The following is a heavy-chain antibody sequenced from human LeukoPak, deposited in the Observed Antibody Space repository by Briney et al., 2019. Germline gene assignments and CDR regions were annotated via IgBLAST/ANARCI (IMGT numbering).Heavy chain of an antibody. CDR1: GFTFSSYA. V-gene: IGHV3-23*01. J-gene: IGHJ4*02. Sequence: PGGSLRLSCAASGFTFSSYAMSWVRQAPGKGLEWVSAISGSGGSTYFADSVKGRFTISRDNSNNTLYLQMNSLRAEDTAVYYCAKDVSGYEGDYFDYWGQGTLVTVSS. CDR3: AKDVSGYEGDYFDY. CDR2: ISGSGGST. D-gene: IGHD5-12*01.